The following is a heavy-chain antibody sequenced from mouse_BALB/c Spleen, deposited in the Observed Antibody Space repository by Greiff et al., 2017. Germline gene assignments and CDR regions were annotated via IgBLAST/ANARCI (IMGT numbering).Heavy chain of an antibody. CDR1: GYTFTDYN. CDR2: IYPYNGGT. D-gene: IGHD2-3*01. J-gene: IGHJ3*01. V-gene: IGHV1S29*02. CDR3: ARLYDGYFFAY. Sequence: SGPELVKPGASVKISCKASGYTFTDYNMHWVKQSHGKSLEWIGYIYPYNGGTGYNQKFKSKATLTVDNSSSTAYMELRSLTSEDSAVYYCARLYDGYFFAYWGQGTLVTVSA.